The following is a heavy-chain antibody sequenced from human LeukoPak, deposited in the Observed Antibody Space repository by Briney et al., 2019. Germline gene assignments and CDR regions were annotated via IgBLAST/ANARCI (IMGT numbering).Heavy chain of an antibody. V-gene: IGHV3-64D*06. D-gene: IGHD2-2*01. Sequence: GGSLRLSCSASGFTFSSFDMHWVRQAPGTGLEYVSVISNNGGSTYYADSVKGRFTISRDNSKNTLYLQMSSLRAEDTAVYYCVKDRCCYSTNCIDAFDIWGQGTMVTVSS. CDR2: ISNNGGST. J-gene: IGHJ3*02. CDR1: GFTFSSFD. CDR3: VKDRCCYSTNCIDAFDI.